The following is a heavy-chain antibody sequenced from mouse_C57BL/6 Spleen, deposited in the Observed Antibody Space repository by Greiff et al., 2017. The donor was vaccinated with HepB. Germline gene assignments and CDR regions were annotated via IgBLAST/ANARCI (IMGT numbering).Heavy chain of an antibody. V-gene: IGHV1-82*01. J-gene: IGHJ4*01. CDR2: IYPGDGDT. CDR3: ARGGGPYAMDY. D-gene: IGHD1-1*02. Sequence: QVQLQQSGPELVKPGASVKISCKASGYAFSSSWMNWVKQRPGKGLEWIGRIYPGDGDTNYNGKFKGKATLTADKSSSTAYMQLSSLTSEDSAVYFCARGGGPYAMDYWGQGTSVTVSS. CDR1: GYAFSSSW.